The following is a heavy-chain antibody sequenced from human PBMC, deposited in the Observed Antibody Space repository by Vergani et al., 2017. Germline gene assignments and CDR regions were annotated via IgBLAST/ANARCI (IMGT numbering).Heavy chain of an antibody. CDR3: AADLLTYSSSRHIDY. D-gene: IGHD6-13*01. CDR1: GFTFTSSA. V-gene: IGHV1-58*01. Sequence: QLVQSGPEVKKPGTSVKVSCKASGFTFTSSAVQWVRQARGQRLEWIGWIVVGSGNTNYAQKFQERVTITRDMSTSTAYMELSSLRSEDTAVYYCAADLLTYSSSRHIDYWGQGTLVTVSS. J-gene: IGHJ4*02. CDR2: IVVGSGNT.